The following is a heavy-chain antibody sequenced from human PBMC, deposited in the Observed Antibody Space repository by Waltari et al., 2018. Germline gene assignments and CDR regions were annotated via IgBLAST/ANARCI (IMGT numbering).Heavy chain of an antibody. V-gene: IGHV4-59*08. D-gene: IGHD5-18*01. CDR3: ARHVRGTRGYSYAYGMDV. CDR2: IYYSGST. Sequence: QVQLQESGPGLVKPSETLSLTCTVHGGSIGTYSWRWIRQPPGKGLEWIGYIYYSGSTNYNSSLKSRVTISVDTPKSQFSLKLGSVTAADTAVYYCARHVRGTRGYSYAYGMDVWGQGTTVTVSS. CDR1: GGSIGTYS. J-gene: IGHJ6*02.